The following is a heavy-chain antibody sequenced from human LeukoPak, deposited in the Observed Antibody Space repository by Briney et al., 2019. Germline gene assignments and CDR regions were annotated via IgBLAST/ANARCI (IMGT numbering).Heavy chain of an antibody. CDR3: ARRSYRGVIGLYYYYYMDV. J-gene: IGHJ6*03. Sequence: PGGSLRLSCVASGFSFSTYWMSWVRQAPGKGLEWVANIKEDGSEKYYVDSVKGRFTMSRDNAKNSVYLQMNGLRVEDTAVYYCARRSYRGVIGLYYYYYMDVWGKGTPVTVSS. CDR2: IKEDGSEK. V-gene: IGHV3-7*01. D-gene: IGHD3-16*02. CDR1: GFSFSTYW.